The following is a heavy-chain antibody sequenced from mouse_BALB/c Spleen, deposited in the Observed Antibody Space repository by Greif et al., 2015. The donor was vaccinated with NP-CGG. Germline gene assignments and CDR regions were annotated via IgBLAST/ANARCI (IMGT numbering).Heavy chain of an antibody. D-gene: IGHD2-4*01. Sequence: EVQRVESGPELVKPGASVKISCKASGYSFTGYFMNWVMQSHGKSLEWIGRINPYNGDTFYNQKFKGKATLTVDKSSSTAHMELRSLASEDSAVYYCARDDYDALYYAMDYWGQGTSVTVSS. CDR2: INPYNGDT. V-gene: IGHV1-20*02. J-gene: IGHJ4*01. CDR3: ARDDYDALYYAMDY. CDR1: GYSFTGYF.